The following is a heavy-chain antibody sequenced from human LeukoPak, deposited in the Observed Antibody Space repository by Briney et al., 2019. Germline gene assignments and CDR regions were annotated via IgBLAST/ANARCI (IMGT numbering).Heavy chain of an antibody. CDR3: AKDQEYYGMDV. V-gene: IGHV3-23*01. J-gene: IGHJ6*04. CDR1: GFTFNRNA. CDR2: ISGSGGST. Sequence: GGSLRLFCAASGFTFNRNAISWVRQAPGKGLEWVSAISGSGGSTYYADSVKGRFTISRDNSKNTLYLQMNSLRAEDTSVNYCAKDQEYYGMDVWGEGDTVTVSS.